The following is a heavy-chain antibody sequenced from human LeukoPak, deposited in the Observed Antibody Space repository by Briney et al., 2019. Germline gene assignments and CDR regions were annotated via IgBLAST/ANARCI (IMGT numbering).Heavy chain of an antibody. D-gene: IGHD2-15*01. Sequence: SETLSLTCAVSGGSISSSNWWSWVRQPPGKGLEWIGEIYHSGSTNYNPSLKSRVTISVDKSKNQFSLKLSSVTAADTAVYYCARSVEGYCSGASCYYYYYYMDVWGKGTTVTVSS. CDR3: ARSVEGYCSGASCYYYYYYMDV. CDR2: IYHSGST. J-gene: IGHJ6*03. V-gene: IGHV4-4*02. CDR1: GGSISSSNW.